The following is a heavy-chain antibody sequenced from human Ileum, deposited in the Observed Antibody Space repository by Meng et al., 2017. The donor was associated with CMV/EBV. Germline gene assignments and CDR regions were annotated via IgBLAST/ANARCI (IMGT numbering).Heavy chain of an antibody. J-gene: IGHJ1*01. D-gene: IGHD5-24*01. CDR1: GGPLNGFF. Sequence: QVQLQQGGAGLLKPSATLSLTCAVSGGPLNGFFCSWIRQPPGRGLEWIGEVNNRGRTNYNPSLKSRLTISIDTSKRQLSLMVTSVTAADSAIYYCASGRLQFTPSALQHWGPGTLVTVSS. CDR2: VNNRGRT. CDR3: ASGRLQFTPSALQH. V-gene: IGHV4-34*02.